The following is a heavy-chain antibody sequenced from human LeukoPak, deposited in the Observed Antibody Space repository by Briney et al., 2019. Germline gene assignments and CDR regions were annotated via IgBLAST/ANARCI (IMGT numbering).Heavy chain of an antibody. CDR2: IRYDGGNE. V-gene: IGHV3-30*02. D-gene: IGHD3-9*01. CDR3: AKCLEHFDGFDY. J-gene: IGHJ4*02. Sequence: GGSLRLSCAASGFTFRSYGMHWVRQAPGKGLEWVAFIRYDGGNEYYADSVKGRFTIPRDNSKNTLYLQMNSLRAEDTAVYSCAKCLEHFDGFDYWGQGTLVTVSS. CDR1: GFTFRSYG.